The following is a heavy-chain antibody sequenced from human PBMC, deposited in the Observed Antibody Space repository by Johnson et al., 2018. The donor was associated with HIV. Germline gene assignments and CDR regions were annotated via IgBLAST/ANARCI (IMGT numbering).Heavy chain of an antibody. D-gene: IGHD6-6*01. CDR3: ARAKSIAIRGGAFDI. V-gene: IGHV3-30*01. J-gene: IGHJ3*02. Sequence: QVQLVESGGGVVQPGRSLRLSCAASGFTFSSNAMHWVRQAPGKGLEWVAVISYDGSNKNYADSVKGRFTISRDNSKNTLYLQMNSLRADDTAVYYCARAKSIAIRGGAFDIWGQGTMVTVSS. CDR1: GFTFSSNA. CDR2: ISYDGSNK.